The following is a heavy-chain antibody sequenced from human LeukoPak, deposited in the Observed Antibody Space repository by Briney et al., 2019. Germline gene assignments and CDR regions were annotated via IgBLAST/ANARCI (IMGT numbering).Heavy chain of an antibody. Sequence: PGGSLRLSCAASGFTFSTYEMNWVRQAPGKGLEWVSYISSSGSTIYYADSVKGRFTISRDNAKNSLYLQMNSLRAEDTAVYYRARGPLHVVVPAATWFDPWGQGILVTVSS. D-gene: IGHD2-2*01. V-gene: IGHV3-48*03. J-gene: IGHJ5*02. CDR1: GFTFSTYE. CDR3: ARGPLHVVVPAATWFDP. CDR2: ISSSGSTI.